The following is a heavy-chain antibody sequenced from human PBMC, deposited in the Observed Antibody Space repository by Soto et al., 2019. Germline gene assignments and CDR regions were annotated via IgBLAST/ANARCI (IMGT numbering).Heavy chain of an antibody. V-gene: IGHV3-30*18. CDR2: ISYDGSNK. D-gene: IGHD5-12*01. J-gene: IGHJ2*01. CDR3: AKGRWEMATITSEYFDL. CDR1: GFTFSSYG. Sequence: QVQLVESGGGVVQPGRSLRLSCAASGFTFSSYGMHWVRQAPGKGLEWVAVISYDGSNKYYADSVKGRFTISRDNSKNXXYLQMNSLRAEDTAVYYCAKGRWEMATITSEYFDLWGRGTLVTVSS.